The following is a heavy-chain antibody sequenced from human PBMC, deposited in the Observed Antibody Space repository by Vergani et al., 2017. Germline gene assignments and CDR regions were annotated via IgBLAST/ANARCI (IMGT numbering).Heavy chain of an antibody. V-gene: IGHV4-34*01. CDR2: INHSGST. CDR3: ASRLRWYPFDH. J-gene: IGHJ4*02. CDR1: GGSFSGYY. D-gene: IGHD4-23*01. Sequence: QVQLQQWGAGLLKPSETLSLTCAVYGGSFSGYYWSWIRQPPGKGLEWIGEINHSGSTNYNPSLTSRVTISVDTSKNQFSLKLSSVTAADTAVYYCASRLRWYPFDHWGQGTLVTVSS.